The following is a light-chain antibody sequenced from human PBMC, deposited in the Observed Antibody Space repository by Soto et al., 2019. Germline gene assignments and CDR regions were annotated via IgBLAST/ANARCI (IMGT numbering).Light chain of an antibody. J-gene: IGKJ5*01. CDR1: QSVSSNN. CDR3: QQHGQWPIT. V-gene: IGKV3-20*01. Sequence: EIVLTQSPGTLSLSPGERATLSCRTSQSVSSNNLAWYQQRPGQAPRVVIYGISKRATDIPDRFSGSGSGTEFTLTISSLQPEDFATYYCQQHGQWPITFGQGTRLEIK. CDR2: GIS.